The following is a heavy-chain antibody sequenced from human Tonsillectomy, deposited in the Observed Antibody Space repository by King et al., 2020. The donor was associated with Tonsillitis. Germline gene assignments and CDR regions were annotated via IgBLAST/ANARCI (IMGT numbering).Heavy chain of an antibody. CDR1: GGSISSGGYY. J-gene: IGHJ3*02. Sequence: QLQESGPGLVKPSQTLSLTCTVSGGSISSGGYYWSWIRQHPGKGLEWIGYSYYSGSTSYNPSLKSRVTISVDTSKNQFSLKLSSVTASDTAVYYCAGDHRPDAFDIWGQGTMVTVSS. CDR2: SYYSGST. CDR3: AGDHRPDAFDI. V-gene: IGHV4-31*03.